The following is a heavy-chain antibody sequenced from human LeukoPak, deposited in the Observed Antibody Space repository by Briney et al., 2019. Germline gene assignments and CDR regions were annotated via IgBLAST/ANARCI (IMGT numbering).Heavy chain of an antibody. Sequence: ASVTVSCRASGFAFDHYGISWVRQAPGQGLESMGWISVNKGNPHYPKKFQGRVTMTTDTSTSTAYMEVRGLRADDTAVYYCQRITIFGVVIDFDYWGQGTLVAVSS. V-gene: IGHV1-18*01. D-gene: IGHD3-3*01. CDR1: GFAFDHYG. CDR3: QRITIFGVVIDFDY. CDR2: ISVNKGNP. J-gene: IGHJ4*02.